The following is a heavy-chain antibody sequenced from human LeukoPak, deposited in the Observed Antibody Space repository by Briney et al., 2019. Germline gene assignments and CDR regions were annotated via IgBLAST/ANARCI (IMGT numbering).Heavy chain of an antibody. D-gene: IGHD3-3*01. J-gene: IGHJ3*02. CDR1: GGTFSSYA. V-gene: IGHV1-69*13. Sequence: SVKVSCKASGGTFSSYAISWVRQAPGQGLEWMGGIIPIFGTANYAQKFQGRVTITADESTSTAYMELSSLRSEDTAMYYCASLLRPGITYDAFDIWGQGTMVTVSS. CDR3: ASLLRPGITYDAFDI. CDR2: IIPIFGTA.